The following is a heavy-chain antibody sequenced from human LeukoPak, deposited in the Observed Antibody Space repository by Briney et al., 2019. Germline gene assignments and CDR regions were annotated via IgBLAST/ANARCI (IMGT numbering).Heavy chain of an antibody. CDR1: GGSFSGYY. J-gene: IGHJ6*03. CDR2: INHSGST. D-gene: IGHD3-3*01. V-gene: IGHV4-34*01. CDR3: ARGRGVLRFLEWLLYNYHYMDV. Sequence: SETLSLTCAVYGGSFSGYYWSWIRQPPGKGLEWIGEINHSGSTNYNPSLKSRVTISVDTSKNQFSLKLSSVTAADTAVYYCARGRGVLRFLEWLLYNYHYMDVWGKGTTVTVS.